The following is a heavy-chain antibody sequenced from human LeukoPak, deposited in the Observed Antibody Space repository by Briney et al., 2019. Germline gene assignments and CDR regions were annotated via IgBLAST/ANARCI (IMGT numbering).Heavy chain of an antibody. V-gene: IGHV4-30-4*08. D-gene: IGHD2-2*03. CDR3: ARGAGFCSSTSCSDAFDI. Sequence: SETLSLTCTVSGSSISSGDYYWRWIRQPPGKGLEWVGYIYYSGSTYYNPSLKSRVTISVDTSKNQFSLKLSSATAADTAVYYCARGAGFCSSTSCSDAFDIWGQGTMVTVSS. CDR2: IYYSGST. J-gene: IGHJ3*02. CDR1: GSSISSGDYY.